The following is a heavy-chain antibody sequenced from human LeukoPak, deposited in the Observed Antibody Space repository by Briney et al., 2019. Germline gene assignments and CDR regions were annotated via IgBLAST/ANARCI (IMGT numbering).Heavy chain of an antibody. CDR1: PFIFTGFA. CDR2: IWKDGSKA. V-gene: IGHV3-33*01. Sequence: GGSLRLSCEMPPFIFTGFAVHWVRQAPGEGLEWVAVIWKDGSKAFYGDAVRGRFTLARDNSKSTVFLEMNSLRAGDTAVYYCGRGNKSFDRWGQGTLVIVS. CDR3: GRGNKSFDR. J-gene: IGHJ1*01. D-gene: IGHD1/OR15-1a*01.